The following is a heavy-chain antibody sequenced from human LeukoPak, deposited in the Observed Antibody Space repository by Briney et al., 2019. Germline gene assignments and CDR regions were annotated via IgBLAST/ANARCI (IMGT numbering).Heavy chain of an antibody. CDR2: IYYSGST. D-gene: IGHD2-2*02. V-gene: IGHV4-30-4*01. J-gene: IGHJ3*02. Sequence: PSGTLSLTCTVSGGSISSGDYYWSWIRQPPGKGLEWIGYIYYSGSTYYNPSLKSRVTISVDTSKNQFSLKLSSVTAADTAVYYCARDDTPSAFDIWGQGTMVTVSS. CDR3: ARDDTPSAFDI. CDR1: GGSISSGDYY.